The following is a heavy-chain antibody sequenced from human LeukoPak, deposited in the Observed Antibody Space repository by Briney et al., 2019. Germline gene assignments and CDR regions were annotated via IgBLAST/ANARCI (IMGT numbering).Heavy chain of an antibody. D-gene: IGHD6-19*01. CDR3: AREGQWLPDAFDI. Sequence: GSLRLSCTASEFTFDDHGMTWVRQAPGKGLEWVSGISWNGGSKGYADSVKGRFTISRDNAKNCLYLQMNSLRAEDTAVYYCAREGQWLPDAFDIWGQGTMVTVSS. J-gene: IGHJ3*02. V-gene: IGHV3-20*04. CDR2: ISWNGGSK. CDR1: EFTFDDHG.